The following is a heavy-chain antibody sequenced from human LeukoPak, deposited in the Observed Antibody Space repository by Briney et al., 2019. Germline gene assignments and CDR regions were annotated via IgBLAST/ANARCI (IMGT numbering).Heavy chain of an antibody. V-gene: IGHV1-18*01. J-gene: IGHJ4*02. CDR3: ARGDDYGDYWGLY. CDR1: GYTFTKYG. D-gene: IGHD4-17*01. Sequence: ASVKVSCKASGYTFTKYGVTWVRQAPGQGLEWMGWISTYNGNTNYAQKLQGRVTMTTDTSTSTAYMELRSLISDDAAVYYCARGDDYGDYWGLYWGQGTLVTVSS. CDR2: ISTYNGNT.